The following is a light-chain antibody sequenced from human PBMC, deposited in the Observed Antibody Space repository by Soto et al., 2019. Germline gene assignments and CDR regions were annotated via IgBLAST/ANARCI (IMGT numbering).Light chain of an antibody. V-gene: IGLV1-40*01. Sequence: QLVLTQPPSVSGAPGQSGTISCTGSSSNIGAGYDVHWYQQLPGTAPKLLIYGNSNRPSGVPDRFSGSKSGTSASLAITGLQAEDEADYYCQSYDSSLSGSVVFGGGTKLTVL. J-gene: IGLJ2*01. CDR1: SSNIGAGYD. CDR2: GNS. CDR3: QSYDSSLSGSVV.